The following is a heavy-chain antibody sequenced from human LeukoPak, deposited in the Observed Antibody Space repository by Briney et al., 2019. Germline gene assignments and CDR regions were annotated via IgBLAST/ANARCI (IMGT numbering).Heavy chain of an antibody. Sequence: SETLSLTCTVSGGSISSYYWSWIRQPAGKGLEWIGRIYTSGSTNYNPSLKSRVTMSVDTSKNQFSLKLSSVTAADTAVYYCARGGYSSSWYPDDYWGQGTLVTVSS. D-gene: IGHD6-13*01. CDR1: GGSISSYY. CDR3: ARGGYSSSWYPDDY. J-gene: IGHJ4*02. V-gene: IGHV4-4*07. CDR2: IYTSGST.